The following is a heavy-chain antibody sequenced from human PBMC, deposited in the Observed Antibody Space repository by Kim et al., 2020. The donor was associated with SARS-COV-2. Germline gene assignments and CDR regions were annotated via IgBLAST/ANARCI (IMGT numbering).Heavy chain of an antibody. D-gene: IGHD2-21*01. CDR1: GGSFNGYS. CDR2: INHSGST. V-gene: IGHV4-34*01. J-gene: IGHJ4*02. CDR3: ARAPHCGLSTCYETAF. Sequence: SETLSLTCAVYGGSFNGYSWNWIRQPPGKGLEWIGGINHSGSTNYNPSFNSRVTISVDRYKNQFSLKVTSVTAADTAVYYCARAPHCGLSTCYETAFWGQGTLVAVSS.